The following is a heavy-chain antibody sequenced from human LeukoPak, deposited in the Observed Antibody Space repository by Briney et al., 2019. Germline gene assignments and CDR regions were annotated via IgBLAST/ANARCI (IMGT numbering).Heavy chain of an antibody. Sequence: GGSLRLSCAASGFTFSSYWMSWVRQAPGKGLEWVSAISGSGGSTYYADSVKGRFTISRDDSKNTLYLQTNSLRAEDTAVYYCAKSRIPYGGYSYYFDYWGQGTLVTVSS. V-gene: IGHV3-23*01. CDR2: ISGSGGST. CDR1: GFTFSSYW. CDR3: AKSRIPYGGYSYYFDY. J-gene: IGHJ4*02. D-gene: IGHD4-23*01.